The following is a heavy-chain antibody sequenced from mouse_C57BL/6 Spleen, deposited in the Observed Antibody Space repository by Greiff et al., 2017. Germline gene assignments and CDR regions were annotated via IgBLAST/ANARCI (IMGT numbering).Heavy chain of an antibody. CDR2: FHPYNDDT. D-gene: IGHD2-4*01. CDR1: GYTFTTYP. CDR3: ARQALRDYYAMDY. Sequence: QVPVKQSGAELVKPGASVKMSCTSSGYTFTTYPIEWMKQNHRKSLELIGNFHPYNDDTKYNEKFKGKATLTVEKSSSTVYLELSRLTSDDSAVYYCARQALRDYYAMDYRGQGTSVTVSS. V-gene: IGHV1-47*01. J-gene: IGHJ4*01.